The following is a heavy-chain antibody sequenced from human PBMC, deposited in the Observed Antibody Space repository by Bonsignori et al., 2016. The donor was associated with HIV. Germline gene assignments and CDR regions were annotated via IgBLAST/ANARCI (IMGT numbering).Heavy chain of an antibody. CDR1: GGSFSYYY. CDR3: GRSEQRVTRD. CDR2: INFRGIV. D-gene: IGHD4-17*01. Sequence: SQTLSLTCGLSGGSFSYYYWNWIRQSPGKGLEWIGEINFRGIVNYNPSLKSRVTISIDTSKNQFSLKMTSMNFADAAVYFCGRSEQRVTRDWGQGVVVTVSS. V-gene: IGHV4-34*01. J-gene: IGHJ4*02.